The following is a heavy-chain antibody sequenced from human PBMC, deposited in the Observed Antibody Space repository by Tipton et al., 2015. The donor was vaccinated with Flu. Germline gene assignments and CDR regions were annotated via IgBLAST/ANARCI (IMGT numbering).Heavy chain of an antibody. D-gene: IGHD1-26*01. CDR3: ARYGTYDGSRHFQH. V-gene: IGHV4-59*01. Sequence: TLSLTCTVPGGSISSYYWSWIRQPPGKGLEWIGYIYYSGSTNYNPSLKSRVTISVDTSKNQFSLKLSSVTAADTAVYYCARYGTYDGSRHFQHWGQGTLVTVSS. J-gene: IGHJ1*01. CDR2: IYYSGST. CDR1: GGSISSYY.